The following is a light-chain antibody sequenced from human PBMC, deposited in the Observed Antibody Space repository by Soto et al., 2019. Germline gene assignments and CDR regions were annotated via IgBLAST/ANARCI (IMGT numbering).Light chain of an antibody. V-gene: IGKV2-28*01. CDR2: LGS. J-gene: IGKJ1*01. CDR1: QSLLHSNGYNY. CDR3: MQSLQAYRM. Sequence: DIVMTQFPLSLPVTPGEPASISCRSSQSLLHSNGYNYLDWYLQKPGQSPQLLIYLGSNRASGVPDRFGGSGSGTDFTLKISRVEAEDVGVYYCMQSLQAYRMFGQGTKVEIK.